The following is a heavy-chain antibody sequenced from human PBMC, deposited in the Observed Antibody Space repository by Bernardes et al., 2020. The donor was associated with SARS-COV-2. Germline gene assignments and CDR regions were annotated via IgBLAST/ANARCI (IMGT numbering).Heavy chain of an antibody. Sequence: GGSLRLSCAASGFTFSGYDLHWVQQLIGRGLEWVSGIDTAGDTNYIDSVKGRFTISRENAKNSLSLEMHSLKAGDSGVYYCTRARASFGYAMDVWGQGTTVTVPS. CDR3: TRARASFGYAMDV. V-gene: IGHV3-13*01. CDR1: GFTFSGYD. CDR2: IDTAGDT. D-gene: IGHD3-16*01. J-gene: IGHJ6*02.